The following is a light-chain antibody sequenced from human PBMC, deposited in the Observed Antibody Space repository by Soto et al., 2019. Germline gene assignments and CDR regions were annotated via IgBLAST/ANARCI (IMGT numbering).Light chain of an antibody. CDR1: NYNIGRNA. CDR2: RNN. J-gene: IGLJ1*01. V-gene: IGLV1-44*01. Sequence: QSVLTQPPSASGTPGQRVTISCSGSNYNIGRNAVSWYQQLPGTAPKLLIYRNNQRPSGVPDRFSGSKSGTSASLAISGLQSEDEADYCCASWDDSLNGSCVFGTGTKLTVL. CDR3: ASWDDSLNGSCV.